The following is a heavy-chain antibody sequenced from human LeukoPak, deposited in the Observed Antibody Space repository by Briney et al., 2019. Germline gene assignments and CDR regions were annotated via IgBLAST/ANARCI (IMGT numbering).Heavy chain of an antibody. J-gene: IGHJ4*02. CDR2: IYYSGST. V-gene: IGHV4-30-4*08. CDR3: ATTKESPSYFDY. Sequence: SETLSLTCTVSGGSISSGGYYWSWIRQHPGKGLEWIGYIYYSGSTYYNPSLKSRVTISVDTSKNQFSLKLSSVTAADTAVYYCATTKESPSYFDYWGQGTLVTVSS. CDR1: GGSISSGGYY. D-gene: IGHD3-10*01.